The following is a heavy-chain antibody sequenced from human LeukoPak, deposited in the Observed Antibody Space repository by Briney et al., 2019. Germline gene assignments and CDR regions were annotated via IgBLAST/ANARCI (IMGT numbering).Heavy chain of an antibody. CDR2: INPSGGST. CDR1: GYTFTSYY. CDR3: ARASTTVTTLLRNNWFDP. V-gene: IGHV1-46*01. D-gene: IGHD4-17*01. Sequence: GASVTVSFKASGYTFTSYYMHWVRQAPGQGLEGMGIINPSGGSTSYAQKFQGRVTMTRDTSTSTVYMELSSLRSEDTAVYYCARASTTVTTLLRNNWFDPWGQGTLVTVSS. J-gene: IGHJ5*02.